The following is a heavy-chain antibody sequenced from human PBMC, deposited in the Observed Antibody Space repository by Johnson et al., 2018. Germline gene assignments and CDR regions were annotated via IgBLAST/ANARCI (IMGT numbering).Heavy chain of an antibody. CDR1: GFTFSSYS. V-gene: IGHV3-48*04. D-gene: IGHD4-17*01. Sequence: EVQLLESGGGLVQPGGSLRLSCAASGFTFSSYSMNWVRQAPGKGLEWVSYISSSSSTIYYADSVKGRFTISRADARNSLYLQMNSLRAEDTAVYYCARDFATRSFDDGDYVGDAFDIWGQGTMVTVSS. CDR3: ARDFATRSFDDGDYVGDAFDI. CDR2: ISSSSSTI. J-gene: IGHJ3*02.